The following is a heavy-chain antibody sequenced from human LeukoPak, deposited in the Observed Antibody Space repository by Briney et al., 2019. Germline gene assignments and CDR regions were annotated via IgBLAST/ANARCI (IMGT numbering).Heavy chain of an antibody. CDR3: ARDMVVAAYYYYYGMDV. CDR1: GYTFTSYA. Sequence: ASVKVSCKASGYTFTSYAMNWVRQAPGQGLEWMGWINTNTGNPTYAQGFTGWFVFSLDTSVSTAYLQISSLKAEDTAVYYCARDMVVAAYYYYYGMDVWGQGTTVTVSS. CDR2: INTNTGNP. J-gene: IGHJ6*02. D-gene: IGHD2-15*01. V-gene: IGHV7-4-1*02.